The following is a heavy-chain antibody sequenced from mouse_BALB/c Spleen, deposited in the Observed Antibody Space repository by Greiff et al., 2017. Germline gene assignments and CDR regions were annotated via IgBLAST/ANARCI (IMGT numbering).Heavy chain of an antibody. CDR3: ERPADYDEASHAMDY. CDR2: INPDSSTI. V-gene: IGHV4-1*02. CDR1: GFDFSRYW. J-gene: IGHJ4*01. D-gene: IGHD2-4*01. Sequence: DVKLQESGGGLVQPGGSLKLSCAASGFDFSRYWMSWVRQAPGKGLEWIGEINPDSSTINYTPSLKGKCIISRDNAKNTLYLQISKVRSEDTALYYCERPADYDEASHAMDYWGQGTSVTVSA.